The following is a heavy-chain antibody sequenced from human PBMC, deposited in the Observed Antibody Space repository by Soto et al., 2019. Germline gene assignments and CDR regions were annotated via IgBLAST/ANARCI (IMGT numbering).Heavy chain of an antibody. Sequence: GGSLRLSCAASGFTFSDYDMNWVRQAPGTGLEWISYINYDSSSTYYADSVKGRFTISRDNGENSLSLQMNSLRDEDTAVYYCARGKFCGGDCYRGEYFQHWGQGTLVTVSS. CDR2: INYDSSST. V-gene: IGHV3-48*02. J-gene: IGHJ1*01. D-gene: IGHD2-21*02. CDR3: ARGKFCGGDCYRGEYFQH. CDR1: GFTFSDYD.